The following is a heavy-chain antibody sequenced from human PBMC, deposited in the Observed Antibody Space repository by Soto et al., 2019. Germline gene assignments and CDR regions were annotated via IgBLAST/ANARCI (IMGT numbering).Heavy chain of an antibody. CDR1: GFTFSSYS. J-gene: IGHJ4*02. CDR2: ISSSSSYI. CDR3: ARDLNSSPTDFDY. Sequence: PGGSLRLSCAASGFTFSSYSMNWVRQAPGKGLEWVSSISSSSSYIYYADSVKGRFTISRDNAKNSLYLQMNSLRAEDTAVYYCARDLNSSPTDFDYWGQGTLVTVSS. V-gene: IGHV3-21*01.